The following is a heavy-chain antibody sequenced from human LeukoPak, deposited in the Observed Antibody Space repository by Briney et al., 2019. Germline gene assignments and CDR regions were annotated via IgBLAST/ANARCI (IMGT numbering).Heavy chain of an antibody. CDR1: GGSITNY. D-gene: IGHD6-19*01. CDR3: ARATSYTGHLGW. Sequence: SETLSLTCTVAGGSITNYWSWIRQPPGRGLEWIGYIYYSGSTNYNPSLKSRVTISVDTSKNQFSLSLRSVTAADTAVYYCARATSYTGHLGWWGQGTLVTVSS. J-gene: IGHJ4*02. V-gene: IGHV4-59*08. CDR2: IYYSGST.